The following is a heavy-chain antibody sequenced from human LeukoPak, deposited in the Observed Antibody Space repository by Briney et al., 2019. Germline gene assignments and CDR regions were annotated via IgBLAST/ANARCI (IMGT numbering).Heavy chain of an antibody. J-gene: IGHJ5*02. V-gene: IGHV3-74*01. Sequence: GGSLRLSCTASGFTFGDYAMSWVRQAPGKGLVWVSRINSDGSSTSYADSVKGRFSISRDNAKNTLYLQMNSLRAEDTAVYYCAREWFDPWGQGTLVTVSS. CDR2: INSDGSST. CDR3: AREWFDP. CDR1: GFTFGDYA.